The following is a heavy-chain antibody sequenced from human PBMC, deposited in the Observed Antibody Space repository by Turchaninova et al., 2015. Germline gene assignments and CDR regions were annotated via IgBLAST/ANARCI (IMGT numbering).Heavy chain of an antibody. Sequence: EVQLVESGGGLVKPGGSLRLSCAASGFTFSSYSMNWVRQAPGKGLEGVSSISSSSIYIYNTDSVKGRFTISRDNAKNSLYLQMNSLRAEDTAVYYCARAPSTYYYYYMDVWGKGTTVTVSS. CDR1: GFTFSSYS. CDR3: ARAPSTYYYYYMDV. CDR2: ISSSSIYI. J-gene: IGHJ6*03. V-gene: IGHV3-21*01.